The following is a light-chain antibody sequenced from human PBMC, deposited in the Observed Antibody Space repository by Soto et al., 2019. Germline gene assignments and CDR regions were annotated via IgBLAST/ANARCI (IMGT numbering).Light chain of an antibody. V-gene: IGKV3-20*01. CDR3: QQYGGSPRIT. CDR1: ERLSSVY. J-gene: IGKJ5*01. CDR2: GAS. Sequence: EIVLTQSPGTLSFSPXXXXXXXXXXXERLSSVYLAWYQQRPGQPPRLLIYGASNRATGIPDRFSGSGSGTDFTLIINRLEPEDVAIYYCQQYGGSPRITFGQGTRLEIK.